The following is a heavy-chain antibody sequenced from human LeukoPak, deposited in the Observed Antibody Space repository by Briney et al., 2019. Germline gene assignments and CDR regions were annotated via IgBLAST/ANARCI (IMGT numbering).Heavy chain of an antibody. V-gene: IGHV3-21*01. CDR2: ISHSSDYI. Sequence: GGSLRLSCEASEFNFNIYSMNWVRQAPGKGLECVSSISHSSDYIYYADSVKGRFTISRDNAKSSLYLQMNSLRAEDTAVYYCARGFGITLVRGVTLYFDYWGQGALVTVSS. CDR3: ARGFGITLVRGVTLYFDY. J-gene: IGHJ4*02. CDR1: EFNFNIYS. D-gene: IGHD3-10*01.